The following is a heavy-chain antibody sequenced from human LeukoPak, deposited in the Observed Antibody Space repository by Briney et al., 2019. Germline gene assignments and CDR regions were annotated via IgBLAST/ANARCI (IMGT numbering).Heavy chain of an antibody. CDR1: GFTFSSYA. D-gene: IGHD6-19*01. CDR2: ISYDGSNK. CDR3: AKNQWLASYFDY. J-gene: IGHJ4*02. V-gene: IGHV3-30-3*02. Sequence: GGSLRPSCAASGFTFSSYAMHWVRQAPGKGLEWVADISYDGSNKYYADSVKGRFTISRDNSKNTLYLQMNSLRAEDTAVYYCAKNQWLASYFDYWGQGTLVTVSS.